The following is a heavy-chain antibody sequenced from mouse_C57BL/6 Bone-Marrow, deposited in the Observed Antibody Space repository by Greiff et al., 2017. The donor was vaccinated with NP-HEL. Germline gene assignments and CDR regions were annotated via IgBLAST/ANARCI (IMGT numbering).Heavy chain of an antibody. CDR2: ILPGSGST. V-gene: IGHV1-9*01. D-gene: IGHD1-1*01. CDR1: GYTFTGYW. Sequence: VQLQQSGAELMKPGASVKLSCKATGYTFTGYWIEWVQQSPGHGLEWIGEILPGSGSTNYNEKFKGKATFTADTSSNTAYLQLSSLTTEDSAMYYCARGGDYCVQDGFADWGQGTLVTVSA. J-gene: IGHJ3*01. CDR3: ARGGDYCVQDGFAD.